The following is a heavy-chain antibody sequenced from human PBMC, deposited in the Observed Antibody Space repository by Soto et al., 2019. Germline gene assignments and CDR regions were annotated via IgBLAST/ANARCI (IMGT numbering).Heavy chain of an antibody. J-gene: IGHJ4*02. V-gene: IGHV3-30-3*01. CDR3: XXXXXXXXXXXXPYFDS. Sequence: QVQLVESGGGVVQPGRSLRLSCAASGFTFSSYAMHWVRXXXXXGREWVAVIASDGYSQYYAGSVKGRFTTSRDNSKXXXXXXXXXXXXXXXXXXXXXXXXXXXXXXXXPYFDSWGQGSLVTVSS. CDR2: IASDGYSQ. CDR1: GFTFSSYA.